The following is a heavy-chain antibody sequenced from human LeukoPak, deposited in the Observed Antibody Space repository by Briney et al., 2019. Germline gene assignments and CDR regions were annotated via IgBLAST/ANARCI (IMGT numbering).Heavy chain of an antibody. CDR2: IYYSGST. J-gene: IGHJ4*02. D-gene: IGHD2-21*02. CDR1: GGSISSSDYY. CDR3: ASIVVVTAAIDY. Sequence: PSQTLSLTCAVSGGSISSSDYYWSWIRRSPGKGLEWIGFIYYSGSTYYNPSLKSRVTISVDTSKNQFSLKLRSVTAADTAVYYCASIVVVTAAIDYWGQGTLVTVSS. V-gene: IGHV4-30-4*01.